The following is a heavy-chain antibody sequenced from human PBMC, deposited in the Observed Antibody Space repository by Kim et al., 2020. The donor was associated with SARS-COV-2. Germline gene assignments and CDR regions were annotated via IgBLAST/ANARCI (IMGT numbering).Heavy chain of an antibody. CDR2: IYSGGST. J-gene: IGHJ4*02. CDR3: ARGRAYYDFWRGYRTDSNSLYYFDY. Sequence: GGSLRLSCAASGFTVSGNYMSWVRQVPGKGLEWVSIIYSGGSTYYADSVKGRFTISRDNSKNTLYLQMNSLRAEDTAVYYCARGRAYYDFWRGYRTDSNSLYYFDYWGQGTLVTVSS. V-gene: IGHV3-53*01. CDR1: GFTVSGNY. D-gene: IGHD3-3*01.